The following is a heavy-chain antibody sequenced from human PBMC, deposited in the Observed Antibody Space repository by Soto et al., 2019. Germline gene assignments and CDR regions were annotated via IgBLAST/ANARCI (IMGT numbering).Heavy chain of an antibody. D-gene: IGHD3-16*01. Sequence: PEESRKISCKASGDSFTFYWIAWVRQLPGKGLEWMGIIYPDDSDTRYSPSFQGQVTISADESITTAFLQWSSLKASDTGMYYCASHQGEQSAFDIWGQGPFLTVSS. V-gene: IGHV5-51*01. CDR2: IYPDDSDT. CDR1: GDSFTFYW. J-gene: IGHJ3*02. CDR3: ASHQGEQSAFDI.